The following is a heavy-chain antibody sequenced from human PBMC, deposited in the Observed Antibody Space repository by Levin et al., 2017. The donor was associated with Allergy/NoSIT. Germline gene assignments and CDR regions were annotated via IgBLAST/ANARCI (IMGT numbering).Heavy chain of an antibody. CDR1: GFTFSSYA. Sequence: GGSLRLSCAASGFTFSSYAMHWVRQAPGKGLEWVAVISYDGSNKYYADSVKGRFTISRDNSKNTLYLQMNSLRAEDTAVYYCARDITTPPKYQLLRAYTDYWGQGTLVTVSS. J-gene: IGHJ4*02. D-gene: IGHD2-2*01. V-gene: IGHV3-30-3*01. CDR2: ISYDGSNK. CDR3: ARDITTPPKYQLLRAYTDY.